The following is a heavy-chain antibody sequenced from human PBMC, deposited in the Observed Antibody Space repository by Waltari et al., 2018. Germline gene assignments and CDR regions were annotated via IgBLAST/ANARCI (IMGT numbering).Heavy chain of an antibody. J-gene: IGHJ4*02. CDR1: GGSISSGDYY. V-gene: IGHV4-61*02. D-gene: IGHD3-16*01. Sequence: QVQLQESGPGLVKPSQTLSLTCTVSGGSISSGDYYWSWIRPPPGKGLEWIGRIDTTGSTNYNPSLKSRVTMSVDTSKNQFSLNLRSVTAADTAVYYCAREGAGTRTWATFDYWGQGTLVTVSS. CDR3: AREGAGTRTWATFDY. CDR2: IDTTGST.